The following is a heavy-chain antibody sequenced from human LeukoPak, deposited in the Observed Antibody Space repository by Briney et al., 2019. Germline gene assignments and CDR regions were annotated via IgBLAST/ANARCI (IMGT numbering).Heavy chain of an antibody. CDR2: ISSSGSTI. Sequence: GGSLRLSCAASGFTFSDYYMSWIRQAPGKGLEWVSYISSSGSTIYYADSVKGRFTISRDNAKNSLYLQMNSLRAEDTAVYYCARDYSSSWYGDDAFDIWGQGTMVTVSS. CDR1: GFTFSDYY. D-gene: IGHD6-13*01. CDR3: ARDYSSSWYGDDAFDI. V-gene: IGHV3-11*04. J-gene: IGHJ3*02.